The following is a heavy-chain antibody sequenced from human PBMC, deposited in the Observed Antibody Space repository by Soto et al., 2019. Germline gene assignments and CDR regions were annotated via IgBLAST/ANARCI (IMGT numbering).Heavy chain of an antibody. CDR2: ISAYNGNT. J-gene: IGHJ4*02. CDR1: GYTFTIYG. Sequence: ASVTVSFTASGYTFTIYGIIWVRQAPGQGLEWMGWISAYNGNTNYAQKLQGRVTMTTDTSTSTAYMELRSLRSDDTAVYYCARDESIAAAGTLDYWGQGTLVNVSS. D-gene: IGHD6-13*01. CDR3: ARDESIAAAGTLDY. V-gene: IGHV1-18*04.